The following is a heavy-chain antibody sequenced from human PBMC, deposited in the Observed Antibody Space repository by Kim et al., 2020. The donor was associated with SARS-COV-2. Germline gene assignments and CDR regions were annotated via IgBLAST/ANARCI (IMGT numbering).Heavy chain of an antibody. J-gene: IGHJ4*02. V-gene: IGHV3-30*18. D-gene: IGHD3-22*01. CDR3: AKEGAPFYYDSSGYHDY. CDR1: GFTFSSYG. CDR2: ISYDGSNK. Sequence: GGSLRLSCAASGFTFSSYGMHWVRQAPGKGMEWVAVISYDGSNKDYADSVKGRFTISRDNSKNTLYLQMNSLRAEDTAVYYCAKEGAPFYYDSSGYHDYWGQGTLVTVSS.